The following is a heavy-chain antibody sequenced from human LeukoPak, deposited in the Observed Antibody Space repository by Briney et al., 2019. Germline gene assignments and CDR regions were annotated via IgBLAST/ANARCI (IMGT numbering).Heavy chain of an antibody. V-gene: IGHV3-48*01. CDR1: GFTFSSYS. Sequence: GGSLRLSCAASGFTFSSYSMNWVRQAPGKGLEWVSYISSSSSTIYYADSVKGRLTISRDNSKNTLYLQMNSLRAEDTAVYYCARVVDHDYGDYYLDYWGQGTLVTVSS. D-gene: IGHD4-17*01. J-gene: IGHJ4*02. CDR3: ARVVDHDYGDYYLDY. CDR2: ISSSSSTI.